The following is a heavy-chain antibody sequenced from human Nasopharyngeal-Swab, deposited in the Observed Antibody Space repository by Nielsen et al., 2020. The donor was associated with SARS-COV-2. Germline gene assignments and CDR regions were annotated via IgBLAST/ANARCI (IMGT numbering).Heavy chain of an antibody. Sequence: GGSLRLSCAASGFTFSSYAMSWVRQAPGKGLEWVSAISGSGGSTYYADSVKGRFTISRDNSKNTLYLQMNCLRAEDTAVYYCAKSGYSSSSESDYWGQGTLVTVSS. V-gene: IGHV3-23*01. CDR2: ISGSGGST. J-gene: IGHJ4*02. CDR1: GFTFSSYA. D-gene: IGHD6-6*01. CDR3: AKSGYSSSSESDY.